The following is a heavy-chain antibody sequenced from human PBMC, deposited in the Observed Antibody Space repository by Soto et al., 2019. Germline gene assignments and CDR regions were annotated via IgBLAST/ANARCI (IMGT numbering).Heavy chain of an antibody. Sequence: QVQLQESGPGLVKPSETLSLTCKVSGGSISGYYWSWIRQTAGKGLEWIGRIFTTGSTMYNPSLSSRVTVSIDTSKNQFSLKLSSVTDADTAVYYCARDPLEGGWAARPGSWFDPWGQGTLVTVSS. D-gene: IGHD6-6*01. CDR1: GGSISGYY. J-gene: IGHJ5*02. CDR2: IFTTGST. CDR3: ARDPLEGGWAARPGSWFDP. V-gene: IGHV4-4*07.